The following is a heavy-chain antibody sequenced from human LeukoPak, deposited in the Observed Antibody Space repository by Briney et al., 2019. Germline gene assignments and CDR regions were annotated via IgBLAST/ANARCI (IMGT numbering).Heavy chain of an antibody. V-gene: IGHV1-3*01. CDR2: INAGNGNT. J-gene: IGHJ4*02. CDR3: ARALPNIAPPAH. CDR1: GYTFTGYY. D-gene: IGHD6-6*01. Sequence: ASVKVSCKASGYTFTGYYMHWVRQAPGQRLEWMGWINAGNGNTKYSQKFQGRVTITRDTSASTAYMELSSLRSEDTAVYYCARALPNIAPPAHWGQGTLVTVSS.